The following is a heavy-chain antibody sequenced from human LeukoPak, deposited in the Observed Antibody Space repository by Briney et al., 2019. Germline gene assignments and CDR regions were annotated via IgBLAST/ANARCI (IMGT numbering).Heavy chain of an antibody. CDR2: ISYDGSNK. V-gene: IGHV3-30*18. CDR1: GFTFSSYG. J-gene: IGHJ4*02. Sequence: PGGSLRLSCAASGFTFSSYGMHWVRQAPGKGLEWVAVISYDGSNKYYADSVKGRFTISRDNSKNTLYLQMNSLRGEDTAVYYCAKDPQYYYGSGSSTYFDHWGQGTLVTVSS. CDR3: AKDPQYYYGSGSSTYFDH. D-gene: IGHD3-10*01.